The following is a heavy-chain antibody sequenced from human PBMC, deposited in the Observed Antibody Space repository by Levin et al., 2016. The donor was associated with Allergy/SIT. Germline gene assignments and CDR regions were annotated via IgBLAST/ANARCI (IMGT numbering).Heavy chain of an antibody. D-gene: IGHD2-15*01. V-gene: IGHV3-11*03. CDR3: ARQYCSGGSCYYYFDY. CDR2: ISSSSSYT. J-gene: IGHJ4*02. Sequence: GGSLRLSCAASGFTFSDYYMSWIRQAPGKGLEWVSYISSSSSYTNYADSVKGRFTISRDNAKNSLYLQMNSLRAEDTAVYYCARQYCSGGSCYYYFDYWGQGTLVTVSS. CDR1: GFTFSDYY.